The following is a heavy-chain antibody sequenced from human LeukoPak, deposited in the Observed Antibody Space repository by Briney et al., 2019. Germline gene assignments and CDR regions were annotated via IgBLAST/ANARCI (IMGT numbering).Heavy chain of an antibody. V-gene: IGHV3-23*01. CDR2: ISGSGGST. D-gene: IGHD3-9*01. CDR1: GFTFSSYA. J-gene: IGHJ4*02. CDR3: AKSAPYYDILTGSFDY. Sequence: GGSLRLSCAASGFTFSSYAMTWVRQAPGKGLEWVSAISGSGGSTYFADSVKGRFTISRDNSKNTLYLQMNSLRAEDTAVYYCAKSAPYYDILTGSFDYWGQGTLVTVSS.